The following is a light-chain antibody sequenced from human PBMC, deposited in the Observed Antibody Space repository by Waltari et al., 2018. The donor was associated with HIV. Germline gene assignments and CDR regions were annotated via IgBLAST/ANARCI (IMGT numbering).Light chain of an antibody. CDR2: GNN. J-gene: IGLJ3*02. CDR1: SSNIGAGYD. Sequence: QSVLTQPPSVSGAPGQRVTIPCTGSSSNIGAGYDVHWYQQLPGKAPKLLISGNNNRPSGVPDRFSGSKYGTSTSLAITGLQAEDEADYYCQSYDSSLSDLLFGGGTKLTVL. CDR3: QSYDSSLSDLL. V-gene: IGLV1-40*01.